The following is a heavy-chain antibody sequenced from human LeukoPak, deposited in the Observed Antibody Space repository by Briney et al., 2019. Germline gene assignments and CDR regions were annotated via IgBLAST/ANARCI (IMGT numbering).Heavy chain of an antibody. V-gene: IGHV1-24*01. CDR2: FDPEDGET. J-gene: IGHJ6*03. D-gene: IGHD3-10*01. CDR1: GYTLTELS. Sequence: ASVKVSCKVSGYTLTELSMHWVRQAPGKGLEWMGGFDPEDGETIYAQKFQGRVTMTEDTSTDTAYMELSSLRSEDTAVYYCARMNRDYGSGSYLRYYYYYYMDVWGKGTTVTISS. CDR3: ARMNRDYGSGSYLRYYYYYYMDV.